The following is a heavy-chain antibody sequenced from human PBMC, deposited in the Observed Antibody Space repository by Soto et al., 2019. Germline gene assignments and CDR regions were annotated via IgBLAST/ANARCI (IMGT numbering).Heavy chain of an antibody. CDR1: GYTFTGYY. CDR2: INPNSGGT. CDR3: ARDWVGSGWSRGGNWFDP. D-gene: IGHD6-19*01. V-gene: IGHV1-2*02. Sequence: ASVKVSCKASGYTFTGYYMHLVRQAPGQGLEWMGWINPNSGGTNYAQKLQGRVTMTTDTSTSTAYMELRSLRSDDTAVYYCARDWVGSGWSRGGNWFDPWGQGTLVTVSS. J-gene: IGHJ5*02.